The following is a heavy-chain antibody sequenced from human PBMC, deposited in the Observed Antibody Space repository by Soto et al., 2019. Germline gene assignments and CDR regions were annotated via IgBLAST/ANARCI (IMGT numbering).Heavy chain of an antibody. Sequence: GGSLRLSCAASGFTFNSYWMSWVRQTPGKGLEWVANIKQDGGEKHYVDPVKGRFTISRDNSKNTLSLQMNTLRDEDTAVYYCAKEAQVRVSQDLDYWGQGTLVTVSS. CDR1: GFTFNSYW. D-gene: IGHD2-2*01. J-gene: IGHJ4*02. CDR3: AKEAQVRVSQDLDY. V-gene: IGHV3-7*01. CDR2: IKQDGGEK.